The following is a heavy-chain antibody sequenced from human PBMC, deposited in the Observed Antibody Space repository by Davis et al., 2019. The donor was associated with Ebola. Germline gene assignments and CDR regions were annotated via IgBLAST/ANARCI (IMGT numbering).Heavy chain of an antibody. CDR3: VKRTSGSSGWDY. D-gene: IGHD6-6*01. CDR1: GFTFSSHA. Sequence: GESLKISCAASGFTFSSHAMSWVRQAPGKGLEWVSIMSSGGNIYYADSLKGRFTISRDNSKNTLYLQMNYLRAEDTAIYYCVKRTSGSSGWDYWGQGTLVTVSS. V-gene: IGHV3-23*01. J-gene: IGHJ4*02. CDR2: MSSGGNI.